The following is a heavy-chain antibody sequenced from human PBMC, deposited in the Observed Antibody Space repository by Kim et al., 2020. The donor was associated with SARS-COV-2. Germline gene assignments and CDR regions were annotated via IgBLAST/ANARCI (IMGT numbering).Heavy chain of an antibody. J-gene: IGHJ3*02. CDR1: GGSISSGGYY. V-gene: IGHV4-31*03. D-gene: IGHD1-20*01. CDR3: AREITGTTGGAFDI. CDR2: IYYSGST. Sequence: SETLSLTCTVSGGSISSGGYYWSWIRQHPGKGLEWIGYIYYSGSTYYNPSPKSRVTISVDTSKNQFSLKLSSVTAADTAVYYCAREITGTTGGAFDIWGQGTMVTVSS.